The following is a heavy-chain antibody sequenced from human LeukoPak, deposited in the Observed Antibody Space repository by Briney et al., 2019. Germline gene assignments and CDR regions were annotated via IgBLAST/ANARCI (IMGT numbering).Heavy chain of an antibody. CDR1: GGSINSSSYY. J-gene: IGHJ3*02. Sequence: PSETLCLTCTASGGSINSSSYYWGWIRQPPGKGLEWIVSNFYSGNTYDNSSIKRLITISVDTSKTQFFLMLSSVTDAATAVYYCARRGWIQLWSNPRAPNAFDIWGQGTMVTVSS. CDR2: NFYSGNT. V-gene: IGHV4-39*01. D-gene: IGHD5-18*01. CDR3: ARRGWIQLWSNPRAPNAFDI.